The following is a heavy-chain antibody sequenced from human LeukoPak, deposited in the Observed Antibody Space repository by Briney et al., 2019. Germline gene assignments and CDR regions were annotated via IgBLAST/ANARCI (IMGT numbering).Heavy chain of an antibody. V-gene: IGHV4-59*01. D-gene: IGHD2-15*01. Sequence: SETLSLTCTVSGGSISSYYWSWIRQPPGKGLEWIGYIYYSGSTNYNPSLKSRVTISVDTSKNQFSLKLSSVTAADTAVYYCARWGCSGGSCSQHWGQGTLVTVSS. J-gene: IGHJ1*01. CDR1: GGSISSYY. CDR2: IYYSGST. CDR3: ARWGCSGGSCSQH.